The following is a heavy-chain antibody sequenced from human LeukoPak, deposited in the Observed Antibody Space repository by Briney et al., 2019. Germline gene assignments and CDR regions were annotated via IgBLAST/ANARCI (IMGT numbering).Heavy chain of an antibody. V-gene: IGHV3-48*04. CDR2: ISSSDNTI. D-gene: IGHD6-19*01. CDR3: AKDQEWLVSEYYFDY. Sequence: GSLRLSCAASGFTFSSYWMSWVRQAPGKVLEWVSYISSSDNTIYYADSVKGRFTISRDNAKNSLYLQMNSLRAEDTAVYYCAKDQEWLVSEYYFDYWGQGTLVTVSS. J-gene: IGHJ4*02. CDR1: GFTFSSYW.